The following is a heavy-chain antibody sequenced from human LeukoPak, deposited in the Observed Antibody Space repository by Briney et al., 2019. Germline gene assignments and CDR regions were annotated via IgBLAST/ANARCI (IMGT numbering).Heavy chain of an antibody. V-gene: IGHV3-23*01. J-gene: IGHJ4*02. Sequence: QPGGSLRLSCAASGFTFSSSAMSWVRQAPGKGLEWVSTISGSGAYYADSVKGRFTISRDNSKNTLYLQMNSLRAEDTAIYYCAKSGYKRFDYWGQGTLVTVSS. CDR3: AKSGYKRFDY. D-gene: IGHD5-24*01. CDR1: GFTFSSSA. CDR2: ISGSGA.